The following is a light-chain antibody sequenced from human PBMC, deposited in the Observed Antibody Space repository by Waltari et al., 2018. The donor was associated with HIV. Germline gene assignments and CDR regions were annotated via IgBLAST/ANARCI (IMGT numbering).Light chain of an antibody. J-gene: IGLJ2*01. V-gene: IGLV1-47*01. CDR3: AAWDDSLSAL. CDR1: SSNIVRTH. Sequence: QSVLTQPPSASGTPGQRVPISCSSPSSNIVRTHVYWYQELPGTAPKLTSYRTDQRPSGVPDRFSGSKSGTSASLAISGLRSEDEADYYCAAWDDSLSALFGGGTKLTVL. CDR2: RTD.